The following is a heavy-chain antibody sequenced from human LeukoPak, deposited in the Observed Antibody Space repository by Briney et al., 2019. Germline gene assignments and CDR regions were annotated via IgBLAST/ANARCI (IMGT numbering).Heavy chain of an antibody. D-gene: IGHD6-6*01. CDR1: GFTFSSYG. Sequence: GGPLRLSCAASGFTFSSYGMHWVRQAPGKGLEWVAVIWYDGSNKYYADSVKGRFTISRDNSKNTLYLQMNSLRAEDTAVYYCGRVGGRSKAAKGDAFDIWGQGTMVTVSS. CDR3: GRVGGRSKAAKGDAFDI. CDR2: IWYDGSNK. V-gene: IGHV3-33*01. J-gene: IGHJ3*02.